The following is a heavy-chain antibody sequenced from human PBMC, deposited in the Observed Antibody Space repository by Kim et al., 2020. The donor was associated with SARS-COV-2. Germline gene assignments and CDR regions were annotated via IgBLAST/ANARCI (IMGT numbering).Heavy chain of an antibody. CDR3: ARGRVWRTPAPGGFDP. J-gene: IGHJ5*02. V-gene: IGHV4-34*01. CDR1: GGSFSGYY. CDR2: INHSGST. Sequence: SETLSLTCAVYGGSFSGYYWSWIRQPPGKGLEWIGEINHSGSTNYNPSLKSRVTISVDTSKNQFSLKLSSVTAADTAVYYCARGRVWRTPAPGGFDPWGQGTLVTVSS. D-gene: IGHD6-13*01.